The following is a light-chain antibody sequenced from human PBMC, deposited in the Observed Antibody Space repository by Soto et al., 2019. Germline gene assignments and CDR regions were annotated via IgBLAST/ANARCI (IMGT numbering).Light chain of an antibody. CDR3: HQSISWPQT. J-gene: IGKJ1*01. V-gene: IGKV3-11*01. CDR1: QSVSTY. CDR2: DAS. Sequence: EIVLTQSPATLSLSPGERATLSCRASQSVSTYLAWYQQKPGQAPRLLIYDASNRATGIPARFSGSGSGTDFSLTISSLEPEDFAVYYCHQSISWPQTFGQGTKVEIK.